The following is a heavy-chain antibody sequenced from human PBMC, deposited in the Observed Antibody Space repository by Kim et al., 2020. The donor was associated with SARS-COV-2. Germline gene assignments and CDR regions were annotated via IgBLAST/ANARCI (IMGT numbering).Heavy chain of an antibody. J-gene: IGHJ4*02. V-gene: IGHV4-59*12. D-gene: IGHD6-13*01. Sequence: NPTRKVRVTISVDTSKNQFSLKLSSVTAADTAVYYCARDLGIAAAGTFDYWGQGTLVTVSS. CDR3: ARDLGIAAAGTFDY.